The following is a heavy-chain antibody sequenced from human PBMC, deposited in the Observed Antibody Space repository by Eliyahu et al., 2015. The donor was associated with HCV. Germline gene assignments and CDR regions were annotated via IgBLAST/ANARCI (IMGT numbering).Heavy chain of an antibody. CDR1: GFVLTXYA. J-gene: IGHJ4*02. V-gene: IGHV3-23*01. CDR2: ISGGGGTT. Sequence: EVQLLESGGGLVXPGRSXRLXXEASGFVLTXYAMNWVRQAPGRGLEWVSVISGGGGTTYYADSVEGRFTISRDISKSTLYLQMHNLRDEDTALYYCAKGGPDYCSSTSCPIDFWGQGTLVTVSS. CDR3: AKGGPDYCSSTSCPIDF. D-gene: IGHD2-2*01.